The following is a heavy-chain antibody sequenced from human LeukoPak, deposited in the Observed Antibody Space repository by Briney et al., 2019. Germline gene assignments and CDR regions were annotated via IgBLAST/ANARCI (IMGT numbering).Heavy chain of an antibody. V-gene: IGHV4-34*01. CDR3: ARLQGVARRTPFDP. D-gene: IGHD2-15*01. J-gene: IGHJ5*02. Sequence: KPSETLSLTCAVYGGSFSGYYWSWIRQPPGKGLEWIGEINHSGSTNYNPSLKSRVTISVDTSKNQFSLKLSSVTAADTAVYYCARLQGVARRTPFDPWGQGTLVTVSS. CDR2: INHSGST. CDR1: GGSFSGYY.